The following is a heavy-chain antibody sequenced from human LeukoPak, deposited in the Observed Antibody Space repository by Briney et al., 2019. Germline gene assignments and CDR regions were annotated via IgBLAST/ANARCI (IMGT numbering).Heavy chain of an antibody. V-gene: IGHV3-33*06. CDR1: GFTFSHYG. Sequence: GGSLRLSCAASGFTFSHYGMHWVRQTTGAGLEWVAVIWSDGSDKYYAKSVKGRFTISRDNSKNSLFLQMNSLRAEDTAVYYCAKDAQRGFDYSNSLQNWGQGILVTVSS. J-gene: IGHJ1*01. CDR3: AKDAQRGFDYSNSLQN. CDR2: IWSDGSDK. D-gene: IGHD4-11*01.